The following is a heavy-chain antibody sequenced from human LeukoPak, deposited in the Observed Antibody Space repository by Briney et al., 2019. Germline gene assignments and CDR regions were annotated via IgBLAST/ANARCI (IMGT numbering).Heavy chain of an antibody. CDR3: ARRGGAYSFDQ. CDR2: IYYIGST. D-gene: IGHD4-11*01. J-gene: IGHJ4*02. V-gene: IGHV4-59*08. CDR1: GGSISSYY. Sequence: SETLSLTCTFSGGSISSYYWSWVRQPPGKGLEWIGCIYYIGSTNYNPSLKSRVTISVDTSKNQFSLKLSSVTAADTAVYYCARRGGAYSFDQWGQGTTVTVSS.